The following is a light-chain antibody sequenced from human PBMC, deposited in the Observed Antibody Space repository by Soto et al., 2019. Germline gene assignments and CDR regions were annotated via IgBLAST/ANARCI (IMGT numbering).Light chain of an antibody. CDR2: AAS. J-gene: IGKJ4*01. CDR3: QQANSFPLT. Sequence: GDRVTISCRASQDIGAYVNWYQHKQGKAPRVLMYAASNLKSGVPPRFSGSGVGTDFTLTISSLQPEDFATYYCQQANSFPLTFGGGTKVEIK. CDR1: QDIGAY. V-gene: IGKV1-12*01.